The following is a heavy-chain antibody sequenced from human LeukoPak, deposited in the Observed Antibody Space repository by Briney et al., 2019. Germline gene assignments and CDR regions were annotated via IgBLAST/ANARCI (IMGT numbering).Heavy chain of an antibody. D-gene: IGHD3-22*01. J-gene: IGHJ4*02. CDR2: ISSSSYI. Sequence: GGSLRLSCAASGFTFSSYSMNWVRQAPGKGLEWVSSISSSSYIYYADSVKGRFTISRDNAKNSLYLQMNSLRAEDTAVYYCAKDQGSSGYYYEYYFDYWGQGTLVTVSS. CDR1: GFTFSSYS. V-gene: IGHV3-21*01. CDR3: AKDQGSSGYYYEYYFDY.